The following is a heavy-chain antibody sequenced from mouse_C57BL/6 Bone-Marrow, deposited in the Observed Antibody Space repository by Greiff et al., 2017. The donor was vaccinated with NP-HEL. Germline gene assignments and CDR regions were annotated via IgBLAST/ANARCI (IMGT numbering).Heavy chain of an antibody. D-gene: IGHD2-1*01. V-gene: IGHV1-76*01. CDR3: ARCGDGNPWFAY. J-gene: IGHJ3*01. CDR1: GYTFTDYY. Sequence: QVQLQQSGAELVRPGASVKLSCKASGYTFTDYYINWVKQRPGQGLEWIARIYPGSGNTYYNEKFKGKATLTAEKSSSTAYMQLSSLTSEDSAVYFCARCGDGNPWFAYWGQGTLVTVSA. CDR2: IYPGSGNT.